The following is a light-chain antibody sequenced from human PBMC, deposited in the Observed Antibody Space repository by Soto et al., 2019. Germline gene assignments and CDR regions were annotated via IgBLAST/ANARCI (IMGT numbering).Light chain of an antibody. CDR1: QSVSSN. V-gene: IGKV3-15*01. J-gene: IGKJ1*01. CDR3: QHYNNWPPWT. Sequence: DIVMTQSPATLSVSPGERATLSCRASQSVSSNLAWYQQQPGQAPRLLIYGASTRATGIPARYSGSGSGTEFTLTISSLQSEDLAVYYCQHYNNWPPWTFGQGTKVEIK. CDR2: GAS.